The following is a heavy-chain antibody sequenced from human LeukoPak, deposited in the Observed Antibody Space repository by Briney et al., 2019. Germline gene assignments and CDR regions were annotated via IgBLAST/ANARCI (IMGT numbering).Heavy chain of an antibody. V-gene: IGHV4-39*01. CDR2: IYYSGNT. CDR1: GGSISSSTYY. Sequence: SETLSLTCTVSGGSISSSTYYWGWIRQPPGKGLEWLGSIYYSGNTNYNPSLKSRVTISVDTSKNQFSLNLSSVTAADTAVYYCATRGYSYGYLYYFDYWGQGTLVTVSS. CDR3: ATRGYSYGYLYYFDY. D-gene: IGHD5-18*01. J-gene: IGHJ4*02.